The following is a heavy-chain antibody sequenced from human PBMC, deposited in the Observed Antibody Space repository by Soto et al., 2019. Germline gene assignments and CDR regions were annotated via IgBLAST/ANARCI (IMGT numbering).Heavy chain of an antibody. J-gene: IGHJ4*02. Sequence: QVQLVQSGAEVKKPGASVKVSCKASGYTFTSYGISWVRQAPGQGLEWTGWISAYNGNTNYAQKLQGRVTMTADTSTSTAYMELRSLRSDDTDVYYCARGWGLTETQQEFDYLGQGTLVTVSS. V-gene: IGHV1-18*04. CDR3: ARGWGLTETQQEFDY. D-gene: IGHD3-16*01. CDR1: GYTFTSYG. CDR2: ISAYNGNT.